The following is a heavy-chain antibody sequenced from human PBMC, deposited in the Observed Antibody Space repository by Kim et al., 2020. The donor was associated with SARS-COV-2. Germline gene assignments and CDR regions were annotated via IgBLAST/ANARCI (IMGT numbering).Heavy chain of an antibody. V-gene: IGHV7-4-1*02. CDR3: ARAVSYYGDSEWFDP. Sequence: ASVKVSCKAXXYTFTSYAMNWVRQAPGQGLEWMGWINTNTGNPTYAQGFTGRFVFSLDTSVSTAYLQISSLKAEDTAVYYCARAVSYYGDSEWFDPWGQGTLVTVSS. D-gene: IGHD4-17*01. CDR1: XYTFTSYA. CDR2: INTNTGNP. J-gene: IGHJ5*02.